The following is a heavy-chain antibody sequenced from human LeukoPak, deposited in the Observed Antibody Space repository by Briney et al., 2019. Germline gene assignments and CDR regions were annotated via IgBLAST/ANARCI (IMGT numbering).Heavy chain of an antibody. CDR2: IRYDGSNK. Sequence: GGSLRLSCAASGFTFSSYGMHWVRQAPGKGLEWVAFIRYDGSNKYYADSVKGRFTISRDNSKNTLYLQMNNLRAEDTAIYYCATDYYVSGSYYRLFYWGQGTLVTVSS. CDR3: ATDYYVSGSYYRLFY. D-gene: IGHD3-10*01. J-gene: IGHJ4*02. V-gene: IGHV3-30*02. CDR1: GFTFSSYG.